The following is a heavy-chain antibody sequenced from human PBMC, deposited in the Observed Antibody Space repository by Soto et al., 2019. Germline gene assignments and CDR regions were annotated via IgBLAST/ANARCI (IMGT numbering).Heavy chain of an antibody. J-gene: IGHJ4*02. CDR2: ILADGSRA. CDR1: GFTFGNHG. Sequence: QVQLVESGGGVVQPGRSLRLSCAASGFTFGNHGMHWVRQAPGKGLQWVAVILADGSRAWYGDSVRGRFTISRDNPRNTLYLEMDSLRPEDTAVYYCARDDDSIANGLDYWGQGTLVTVSS. D-gene: IGHD2-15*01. CDR3: ARDDDSIANGLDY. V-gene: IGHV3-33*01.